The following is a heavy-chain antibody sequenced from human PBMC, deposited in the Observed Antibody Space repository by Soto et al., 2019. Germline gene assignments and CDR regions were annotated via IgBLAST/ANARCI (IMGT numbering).Heavy chain of an antibody. CDR1: GFTFSSYA. CDR2: ISGSGSSA. CDR3: AKDRGSSGSRVYFDY. Sequence: GGSLRLSCAASGFTFSSYAMSWVRQAPGKGLEWVSAISGSGSSANYADSVKGRFTISRDNSKNTLHLQMNSLRAEDTAVYYCAKDRGSSGSRVYFDYWGQGALVTVSS. D-gene: IGHD3-22*01. J-gene: IGHJ4*02. V-gene: IGHV3-23*01.